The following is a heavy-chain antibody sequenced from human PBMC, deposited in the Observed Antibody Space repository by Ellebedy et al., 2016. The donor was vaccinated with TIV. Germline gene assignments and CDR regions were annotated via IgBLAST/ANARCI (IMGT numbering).Heavy chain of an antibody. CDR1: GFTFSSYG. CDR2: ISSSSSYI. D-gene: IGHD6-19*01. Sequence: GESLKISXAASGFTFSSYGMHWVRQAPGKGLEWVSSISSSSSYIYYADSVKGRFTISRDNAKNSLYLQMNSLRAEDTAVYYCAKDLSIAMADGMDVWGQGTTVTVSS. CDR3: AKDLSIAMADGMDV. V-gene: IGHV3-21*01. J-gene: IGHJ6*02.